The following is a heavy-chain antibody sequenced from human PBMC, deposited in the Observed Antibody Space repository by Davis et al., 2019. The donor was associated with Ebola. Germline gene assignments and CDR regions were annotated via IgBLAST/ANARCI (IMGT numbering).Heavy chain of an antibody. CDR2: ISSSGSVI. CDR1: GFTSSGYS. J-gene: IGHJ4*02. Sequence: PGGSLRLSCKTSGFTSSGYSMNWVRLAPGKGLEWIAYISSSGSVIYYAESVKGRFTISRDNDKSSVDLQMNSLRDEDTAVYYCARDLSSSSRNYYCDFWGQGTLVTVSS. V-gene: IGHV3-48*02. D-gene: IGHD6-6*01. CDR3: ARDLSSSSRNYYCDF.